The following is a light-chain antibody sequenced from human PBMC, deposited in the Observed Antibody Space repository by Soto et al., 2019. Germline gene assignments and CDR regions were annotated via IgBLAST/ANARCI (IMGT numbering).Light chain of an antibody. V-gene: IGKV3-20*01. J-gene: IGKJ2*01. CDR2: GAS. Sequence: EIVLTQPPGTLSLSPGERATLSCRASQSVSSSYLAGYQQKPGQAPRLLIYGASSRATGIPDRFSGSGSGTDFTLTISRLEPEDFAVYYCQQYGSSHYTFGQGTKLEIK. CDR1: QSVSSSY. CDR3: QQYGSSHYT.